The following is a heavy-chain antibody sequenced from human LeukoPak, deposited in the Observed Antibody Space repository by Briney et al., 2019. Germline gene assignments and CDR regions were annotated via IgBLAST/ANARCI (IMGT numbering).Heavy chain of an antibody. CDR3: ARPTKGYCTRPTCGWFDP. D-gene: IGHD2-2*01. J-gene: IGHJ5*02. Sequence: GEPLKISCKGSGYSFSTYWIGWVRQMPGKGLEWMGIIYPGDSDTRYSPSFQGQVTISADKSINTAYLQWSSLKASDTAMYYCARPTKGYCTRPTCGWFDPWGQGTLVTVSS. CDR1: GYSFSTYW. V-gene: IGHV5-51*01. CDR2: IYPGDSDT.